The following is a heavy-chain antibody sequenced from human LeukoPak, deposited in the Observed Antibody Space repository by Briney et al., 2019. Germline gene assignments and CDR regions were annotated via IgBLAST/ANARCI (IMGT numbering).Heavy chain of an antibody. CDR2: IYYSGST. CDR1: GGSISTYY. V-gene: IGHV4-59*01. D-gene: IGHD1-14*01. CDR3: ARGANRLDY. J-gene: IGHJ4*02. Sequence: PSETLSFNCTVSGGSISTYYWSWIRQTPGKGLEWIGFIYYSGSTNYNPSLKSRVTMSVDTSKSQFSLKLTSVTAADTALYYCARGANRLDYWGQGTLVTVSS.